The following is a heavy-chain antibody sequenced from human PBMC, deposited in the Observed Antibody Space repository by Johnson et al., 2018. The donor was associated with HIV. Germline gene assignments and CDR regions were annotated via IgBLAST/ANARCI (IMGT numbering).Heavy chain of an antibody. J-gene: IGHJ3*02. CDR3: ARDREDPSDSYGAFDI. Sequence: QVQLVESGGGVVQPGRSLRLSCAASGFIFSRFAMHWVRQAPGKGLEWMAVKSYDGSNKYYADSVKGRFTISRDNSKNTLYLQMNSLRAEDTAVYYCARDREDPSDSYGAFDIWGQGTMVTVSS. V-gene: IGHV3-30-3*01. D-gene: IGHD5-18*01. CDR2: KSYDGSNK. CDR1: GFIFSRFA.